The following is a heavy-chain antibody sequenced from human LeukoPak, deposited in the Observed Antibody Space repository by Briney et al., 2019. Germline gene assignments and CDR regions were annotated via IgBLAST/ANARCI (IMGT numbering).Heavy chain of an antibody. D-gene: IGHD3-22*01. V-gene: IGHV3-23*01. J-gene: IGHJ4*02. CDR3: AKDWIGYYYDSSGSDY. Sequence: PGGSLRLSCAASGFTFSSYAMSWVRQAPGKGLEWVSAISGSGGSTYYADSVKGRFTISRDNSKNTLYLQMNSLRAEDTAVYYCAKDWIGYYYDSSGSDYWGQGTLVTVSS. CDR2: ISGSGGST. CDR1: GFTFSSYA.